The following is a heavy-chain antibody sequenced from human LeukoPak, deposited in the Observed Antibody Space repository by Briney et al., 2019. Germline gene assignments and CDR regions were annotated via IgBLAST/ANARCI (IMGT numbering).Heavy chain of an antibody. Sequence: HSGGSLRLSCAASGFSFSAFGMSWVRQTPGRGLEWVSTLSVSDGTTYYADSVKGRFTISRDNSKNTLYLQMNSLRAEDTAVYYCAKDPVAAGTHFDYWGQGTLVTVSS. CDR3: AKDPVAAGTHFDY. D-gene: IGHD6-13*01. V-gene: IGHV3-23*01. CDR2: LSVSDGTT. CDR1: GFSFSAFG. J-gene: IGHJ4*02.